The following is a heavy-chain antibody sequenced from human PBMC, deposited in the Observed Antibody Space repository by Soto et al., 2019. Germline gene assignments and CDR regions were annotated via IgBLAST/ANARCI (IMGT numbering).Heavy chain of an antibody. CDR1: GFTFDSYT. CDR3: ARGGTSKSGHLWYFDL. Sequence: EVQEVESGGGLVKPGGSLRLSCTASGFTFDSYTMNWLRQAPGRGLEWVSSISATTTYKYYADSVEGRFTISRDNAKNSLYLQTNSLGAEDTAVYYCARGGTSKSGHLWYFDLWGRGTLVTVSS. J-gene: IGHJ2*01. D-gene: IGHD1-26*01. CDR2: ISATTTYK. V-gene: IGHV3-21*01.